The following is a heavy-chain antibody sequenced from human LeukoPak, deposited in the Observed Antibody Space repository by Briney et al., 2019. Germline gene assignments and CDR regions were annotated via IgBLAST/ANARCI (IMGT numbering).Heavy chain of an antibody. CDR1: GFTFSSYW. J-gene: IGHJ4*02. CDR3: ARHGYSSSWFSRQGEYYFDY. D-gene: IGHD6-13*01. V-gene: IGHV3-7*01. CDR2: IKQDGSEK. Sequence: GGSLRLSCAASGFTFSSYWMSWVRQAPGRGLEWVANIKQDGSEKYYVDSVKGRFTISRDNAKNSLYLQMNSLRAEDTAVYYCARHGYSSSWFSRQGEYYFDYWGQGTLVTVSS.